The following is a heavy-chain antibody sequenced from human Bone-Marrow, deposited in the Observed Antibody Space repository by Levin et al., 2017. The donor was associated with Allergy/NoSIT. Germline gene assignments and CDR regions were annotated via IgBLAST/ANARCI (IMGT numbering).Heavy chain of an antibody. Sequence: SETLSLTCTVSGGSISSYYWSWIRQPPGKGLEWIGYIYYSGSTNYNPSLKSRVTISVDTSKNQFSLKLSSVTAADTAVYYCARVGYSYGFYFDYWGQGTLVTVSS. D-gene: IGHD5-18*01. V-gene: IGHV4-59*01. J-gene: IGHJ4*02. CDR1: GGSISSYY. CDR3: ARVGYSYGFYFDY. CDR2: IYYSGST.